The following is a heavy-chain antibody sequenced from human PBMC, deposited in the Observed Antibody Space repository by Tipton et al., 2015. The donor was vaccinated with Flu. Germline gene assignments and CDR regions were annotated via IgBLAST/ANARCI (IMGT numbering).Heavy chain of an antibody. CDR3: ARELPEMATIVFDY. CDR1: GGSFSGYY. CDR2: INHSGST. Sequence: TLSLTCAVYGGSFSGYYWSWIRQPPGKGLEWIGEINHSGSTNYNPSLKSRVTISVDTSKNQFSLKLSSVTAADTAVYYCARELPEMATIVFDYWGQGTLVTVSS. D-gene: IGHD5-24*01. V-gene: IGHV4-34*01. J-gene: IGHJ4*02.